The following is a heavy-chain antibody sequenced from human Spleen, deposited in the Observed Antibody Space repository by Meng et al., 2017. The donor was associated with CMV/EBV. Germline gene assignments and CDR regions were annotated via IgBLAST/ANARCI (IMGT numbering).Heavy chain of an antibody. J-gene: IGHJ4*02. Sequence: GSLRLSCAASGFTFSDFYMSWIRQAPGKGLEWVSYISSSGSTIYYADSVKGRFTISRDNAKNSLYLQMNSLRAEDTAVYYCARGRLRGSYHFDYWGQGTLVTVSS. D-gene: IGHD1-26*01. CDR1: GFTFSDFY. V-gene: IGHV3-11*01. CDR2: ISSSGSTI. CDR3: ARGRLRGSYHFDY.